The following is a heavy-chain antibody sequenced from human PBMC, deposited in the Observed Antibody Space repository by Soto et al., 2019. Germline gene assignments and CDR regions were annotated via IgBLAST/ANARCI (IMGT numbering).Heavy chain of an antibody. CDR1: GFTFSDYY. CDR3: ARDWLRFLEWLSSPDAFDI. CDR2: ISSSSSTI. J-gene: IGHJ3*02. Sequence: PGGSLRLSCAASGFTFSDYYMSWIRQAPGKGLEWVSYISSSSSTIYYADSVKGRFTISRDNAKNSLYLQMNSLRAEDTAVYYCARDWLRFLEWLSSPDAFDIWGQGTMVTVSS. V-gene: IGHV3-11*04. D-gene: IGHD3-3*01.